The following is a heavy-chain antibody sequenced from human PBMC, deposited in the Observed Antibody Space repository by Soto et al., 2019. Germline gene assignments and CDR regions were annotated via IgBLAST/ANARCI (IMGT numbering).Heavy chain of an antibody. V-gene: IGHV1-18*01. Sequence: QVQLVQSGAEVKKPGASVKVSSKASGYTFTNFGITWVRQAPGQGLEWMGWISAYNGNTNYAQKFQGRVTMTTETSTSTAYMEVRILRCDGTAVYYCVRGGTPIDYWGQGTLVTVSS. CDR1: GYTFTNFG. CDR3: VRGGTPIDY. J-gene: IGHJ4*02. D-gene: IGHD3-16*01. CDR2: ISAYNGNT.